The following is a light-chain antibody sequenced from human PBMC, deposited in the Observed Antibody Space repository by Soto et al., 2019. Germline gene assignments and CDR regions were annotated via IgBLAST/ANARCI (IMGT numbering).Light chain of an antibody. CDR1: RHVYINA. Sequence: VVLTQSPATLSLSPGELATLSRRASRHVYINAVAWYQQKPGRTPTLLIYGASTRATGIPDKFSATESGTDFSLTISSVEPEDFADYYCQQYGASPFTFGPGTRVEI. V-gene: IGKV3-20*01. J-gene: IGKJ3*01. CDR3: QQYGASPFT. CDR2: GAS.